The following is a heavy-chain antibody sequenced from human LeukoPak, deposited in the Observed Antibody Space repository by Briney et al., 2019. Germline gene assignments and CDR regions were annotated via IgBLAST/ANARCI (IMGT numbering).Heavy chain of an antibody. Sequence: SETLSLTCAVSGYSISSGHYWGWIRQPPGKGLEWIGSIYHSGSTYYNPSLKSRVTISVDTSKNQFSLKLSSVTAADTAVYYCARGRYYYYYMDVWGKGTTVTVSS. V-gene: IGHV4-38-2*01. CDR1: GYSISSGHY. CDR2: IYHSGST. J-gene: IGHJ6*03. CDR3: ARGRYYYYYMDV.